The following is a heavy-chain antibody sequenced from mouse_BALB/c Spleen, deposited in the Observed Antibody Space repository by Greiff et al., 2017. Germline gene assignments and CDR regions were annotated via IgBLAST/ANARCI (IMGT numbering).Heavy chain of an antibody. D-gene: IGHD5-1*01. J-gene: IGHJ3*01. CDR2: IYPGSGST. CDR1: GYTFTSYW. V-gene: IGHV1S5*01. Sequence: QVQLQQSGSELVRPGASVKLSCKASGYTFTSYWMHWVKQRPGQGLEWIGYIYPGSGSTNYDEKFKGKATLTVDTSSSTAYMQLSSLTSEDSAVYYWTDVPTSWFAYWGQGTLVTVSA. CDR3: TDVPTSWFAY.